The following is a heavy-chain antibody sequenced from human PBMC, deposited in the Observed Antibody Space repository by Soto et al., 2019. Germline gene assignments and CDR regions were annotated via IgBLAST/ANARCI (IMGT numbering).Heavy chain of an antibody. CDR2: ITGSGGIT. J-gene: IGHJ4*02. CDR3: ARVTVAGTSMYYFDY. D-gene: IGHD6-19*01. Sequence: VGSLRLSCAASGFTFSSNAMSWVRQVPGKGLEWVSGITGSGGITHYADSVKGRFTISRDNSRNTLHLQMNYLRVEDTAVYYCARVTVAGTSMYYFDYWGQGTLVTVSS. CDR1: GFTFSSNA. V-gene: IGHV3-23*01.